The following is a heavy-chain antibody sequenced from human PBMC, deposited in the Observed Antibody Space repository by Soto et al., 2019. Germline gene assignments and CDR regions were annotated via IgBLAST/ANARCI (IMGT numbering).Heavy chain of an antibody. CDR1: GFTFSSYS. V-gene: IGHV3-48*02. J-gene: IGHJ3*02. CDR2: ISSSSSPI. Sequence: LRLSCAASGFTFSSYSMNWVRQTPGKGLEWVSYISSSSSPIYYADSVKGRFTISRDNAKNSLYLQMNSLRDEDTAVYYCAKVCRPIYDTTDAFDIWGQGTMVTVSS. CDR3: AKVCRPIYDTTDAFDI. D-gene: IGHD3-22*01.